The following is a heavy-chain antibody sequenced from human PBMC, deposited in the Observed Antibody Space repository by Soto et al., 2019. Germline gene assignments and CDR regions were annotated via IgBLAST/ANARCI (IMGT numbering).Heavy chain of an antibody. CDR1: GGTFSSYA. V-gene: IGHV1-69*13. D-gene: IGHD5-12*01. CDR3: ARREMATIVGAFDI. J-gene: IGHJ3*02. CDR2: IIPIFGTA. Sequence: SLKVSCKSSGGTFSSYAISWVRQAPGQGLEWMGGIIPIFGTANYAQKFQGRVTITADESTSTAYMELSSLRSEDTAVYYCARREMATIVGAFDIWGQGTMVTVSS.